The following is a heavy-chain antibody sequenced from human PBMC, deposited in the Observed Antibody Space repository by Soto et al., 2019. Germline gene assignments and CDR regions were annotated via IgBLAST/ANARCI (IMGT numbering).Heavy chain of an antibody. V-gene: IGHV3-7*01. Sequence: PGRSLRLSCAASGFTFSSYWMSWVRQAPGKGLEWVANIKQDGSEKYYVDSVKGRFTISRDNAKNSLYLQMNSRRAEDTAVYYCATLFYAFDIWGQGTMVTVSS. CDR2: IKQDGSEK. CDR3: ATLFYAFDI. D-gene: IGHD2-15*01. J-gene: IGHJ3*02. CDR1: GFTFSSYW.